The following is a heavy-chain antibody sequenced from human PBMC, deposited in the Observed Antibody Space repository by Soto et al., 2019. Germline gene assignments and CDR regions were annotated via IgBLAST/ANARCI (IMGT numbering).Heavy chain of an antibody. D-gene: IGHD2-8*01. J-gene: IGHJ5*02. V-gene: IGHV1-69*13. CDR2: IIPIFGTA. CDR3: ARCPPYCTNGVCCQDNWFDP. Sequence: SVKVSCKASGGTFSSYAISWVRQAPGQGLEWMGGIIPIFGTANYAQKCQGRVTISADESTSTADMELSSLRSEDTAVYYCARCPPYCTNGVCCQDNWFDPWGQGTLVTVSS. CDR1: GGTFSSYA.